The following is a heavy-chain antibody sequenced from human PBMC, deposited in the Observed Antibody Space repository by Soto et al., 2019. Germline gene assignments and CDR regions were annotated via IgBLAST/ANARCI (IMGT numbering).Heavy chain of an antibody. CDR2: IRNKGNSYTT. V-gene: IGHV3-72*01. Sequence: VVSLRISCAASGFPFSDHYMDWVRKAPGKGLEWVGRIRNKGNSYTTEYAASVKGRFTISRDDSQNSLYLQMNSLKTEDTAVYYCAKDLGFYSSTWHYFDYWGQGTLVTVSS. CDR1: GFPFSDHY. CDR3: AKDLGFYSSTWHYFDY. J-gene: IGHJ4*02. D-gene: IGHD6-13*01.